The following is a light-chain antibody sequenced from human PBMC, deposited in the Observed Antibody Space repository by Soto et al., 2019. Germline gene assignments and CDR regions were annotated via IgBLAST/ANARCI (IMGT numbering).Light chain of an antibody. Sequence: QSVLTQPASVSGSPGQSITISCTGTSSDVGSYNLVSWYQQHPGKAPKLMIYEGSKRPSGVSNRFSGSKSGNTASRTISGLQAEDEGDYYCCSYAGSSTVVFGGGTTVTVL. CDR2: EGS. J-gene: IGLJ2*01. V-gene: IGLV2-23*01. CDR1: SSDVGSYNL. CDR3: CSYAGSSTVV.